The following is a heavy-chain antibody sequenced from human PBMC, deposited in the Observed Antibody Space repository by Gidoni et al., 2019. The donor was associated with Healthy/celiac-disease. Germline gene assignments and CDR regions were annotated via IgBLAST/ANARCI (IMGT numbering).Heavy chain of an antibody. CDR3: ARLRQITIFGVVIESNFDY. V-gene: IGHV4-34*01. CDR1: GGSFSGYY. Sequence: QVQLQQWGAGLLKPSETLSLTCAVYGGSFSGYYWSWIRQPPGKGLEWIGEINHSGSTNYNPSLKSRVTISVDTSKNQFSLKLSSVTAADTAVYYCARLRQITIFGVVIESNFDYWGQGTLVTVSS. CDR2: INHSGST. J-gene: IGHJ4*02. D-gene: IGHD3-3*01.